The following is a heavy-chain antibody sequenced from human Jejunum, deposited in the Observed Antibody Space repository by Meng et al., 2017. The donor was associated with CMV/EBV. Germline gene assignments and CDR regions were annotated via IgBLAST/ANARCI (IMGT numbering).Heavy chain of an antibody. J-gene: IGHJ4*02. CDR2: ISSSDGRT. CDR3: ANSGLRA. CDR1: TFTRNNYG. V-gene: IGHV3-23*01. D-gene: IGHD4-17*01. Sequence: LRISCAASTFTRNNYGMNWVRQAPGKGLEWVSGISSSDGRTYYADSVRGHFTISRDNSKNTLFLQMNSLRVEDTAVYYCANSGLRAWGQGTLVTVSS.